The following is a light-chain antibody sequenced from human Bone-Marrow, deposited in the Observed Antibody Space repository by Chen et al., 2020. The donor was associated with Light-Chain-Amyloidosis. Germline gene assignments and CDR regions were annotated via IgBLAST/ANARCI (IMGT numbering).Light chain of an antibody. CDR3: QVWDSSSDQGV. CDR1: NIGKQG. Sequence: SYVLTQPPSMSVAPGQTARITCGGNNIGKQGGHWYQQKPGQAPVLGVYNDRDRPSGIPARLSGSKSGNTATLTISRVEAGDEADYYCQVWDSSSDQGVFGGWTKLTVL. J-gene: IGLJ3*02. CDR2: NDR. V-gene: IGLV3-21*02.